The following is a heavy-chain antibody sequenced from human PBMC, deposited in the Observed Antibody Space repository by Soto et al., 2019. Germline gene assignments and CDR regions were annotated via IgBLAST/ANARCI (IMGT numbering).Heavy chain of an antibody. Sequence: PSETLSLTCTVSGGSISSDIYHWTWIRQSPGKGLEWIGYIYYSGSIFYNPSFKSRVTISVDTSKNQFSLQLSSVTAADTAVYYCARWLRGTSVNVPSWFDPWGQGTLVTVSS. D-gene: IGHD5-12*01. CDR2: IYYSGSI. CDR3: ARWLRGTSVNVPSWFDP. V-gene: IGHV4-30-4*08. J-gene: IGHJ5*02. CDR1: GGSISSDIYH.